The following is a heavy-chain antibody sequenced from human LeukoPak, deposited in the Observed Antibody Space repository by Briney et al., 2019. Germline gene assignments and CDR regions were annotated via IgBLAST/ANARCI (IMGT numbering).Heavy chain of an antibody. V-gene: IGHV3-21*01. CDR1: GFTFSSYS. J-gene: IGHJ4*02. CDR2: ISSSSSYI. D-gene: IGHD5-18*01. Sequence: GGSLRLSCAASGFTFSSYSMNWVRQAPGKGLEWVSSISSSSSYIYYADSVKGRFTISRDNAKNSLYPQMNSLRAEDTAVYYCARETYSYGYGVDYWGQGTLVTVSS. CDR3: ARETYSYGYGVDY.